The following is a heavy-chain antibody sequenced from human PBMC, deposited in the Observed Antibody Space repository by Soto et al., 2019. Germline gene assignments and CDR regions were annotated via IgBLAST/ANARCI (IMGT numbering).Heavy chain of an antibody. V-gene: IGHV4-30-4*01. CDR3: ARGRFGEIHDY. CDR1: SASISSGEYY. Sequence: SETLSLTCTVSSASISSGEYYWSWLRQPPGKGLEWIGYIFSSGSTHYNASLKSRLIISVDTSKNQFSLQLTSVTATDTAVYYCARGRFGEIHDYWGQGTLVTVSS. D-gene: IGHD3-10*01. CDR2: IFSSGST. J-gene: IGHJ4*02.